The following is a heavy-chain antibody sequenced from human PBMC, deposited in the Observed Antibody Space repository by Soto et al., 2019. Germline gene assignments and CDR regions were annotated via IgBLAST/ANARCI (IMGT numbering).Heavy chain of an antibody. CDR3: ARGVGDSSGHYYVTDYYYYGMDV. V-gene: IGHV1-18*01. CDR1: GYTFTSYG. CDR2: ISAYNGNT. J-gene: IGHJ6*02. Sequence: AASVKVSCKASGYTFTSYGISWVRQAPGQGLEWMGWISAYNGNTNYAQKLQGRVTMTTDTSTSTAYMGLRSLRSDDTAVYYCARGVGDSSGHYYVTDYYYYGMDVWGQGTTVTVSS. D-gene: IGHD3-22*01.